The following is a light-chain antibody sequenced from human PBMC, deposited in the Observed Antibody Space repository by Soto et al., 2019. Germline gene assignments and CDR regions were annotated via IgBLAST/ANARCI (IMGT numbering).Light chain of an antibody. Sequence: QSVLTQPTSASGTPGQRVTISCSGSSSNIGSNYVYWYQQLPGTAPKLLIYRNNQRPSGVPDRFSGSKSGTSASLAISGLRSEDEDDYYCAAWDDSLRVVVLGGWTKLTVL. J-gene: IGLJ2*01. CDR3: AAWDDSLRVVV. CDR2: RNN. V-gene: IGLV1-47*01. CDR1: SSNIGSNY.